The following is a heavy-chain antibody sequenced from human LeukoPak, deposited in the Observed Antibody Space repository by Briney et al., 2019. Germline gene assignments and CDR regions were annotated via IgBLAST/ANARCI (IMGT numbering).Heavy chain of an antibody. CDR2: ISYDGSNK. D-gene: IGHD5-18*01. Sequence: GRSLRLSCAASGFTFSSYGMHWVRQAPGKGLEWVAVISYDGSNKYYADSVKGRFTISRDNSKNTLYLQMNSLRAEDTAVYYCAKERVGYSYGYRWDAFDYWGQGTLVTVSS. CDR3: AKERVGYSYGYRWDAFDY. V-gene: IGHV3-30*18. CDR1: GFTFSSYG. J-gene: IGHJ4*02.